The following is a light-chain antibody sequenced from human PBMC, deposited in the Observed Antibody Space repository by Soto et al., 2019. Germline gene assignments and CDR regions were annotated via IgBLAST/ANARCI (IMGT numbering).Light chain of an antibody. CDR3: QSYDSSLNGIYV. J-gene: IGLJ1*01. V-gene: IGLV1-40*01. CDR1: SSNIGANYD. Sequence: QLVLTQPPSVSGAPGQRGTISCTGSSSNIGANYDVHWYQQRPGTAPKLLIYGNTNRPSGVPDRFSGSKSGTSVSLAITGLQAEDEADYYCQSYDSSLNGIYVFGTGTKLPVL. CDR2: GNT.